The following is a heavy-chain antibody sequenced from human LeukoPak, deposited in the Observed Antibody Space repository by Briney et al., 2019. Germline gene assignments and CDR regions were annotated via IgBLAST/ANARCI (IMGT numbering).Heavy chain of an antibody. CDR2: IYYSGST. V-gene: IGHV4-59*01. J-gene: IGHJ4*02. Sequence: PSETLSLTCTVSGGSISSYYWSWIRQPPGKGLEWIGYIYYSGSTNYNPSLKSRVTISVDTSKNQFSLKLSSVTAADTAVYYCARAYHYDSSGYYLPPSYYFDYWGQGTLVTVSS. D-gene: IGHD3-22*01. CDR1: GGSISSYY. CDR3: ARAYHYDSSGYYLPPSYYFDY.